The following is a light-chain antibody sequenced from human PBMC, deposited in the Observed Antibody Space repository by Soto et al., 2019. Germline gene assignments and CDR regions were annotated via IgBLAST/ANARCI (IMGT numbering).Light chain of an antibody. CDR2: QAS. CDR3: QQYSRYSA. V-gene: IGKV1-5*03. Sequence: DIQVTQSPATLSASVGDRVTIXXRASQSINIYLAWYRQKPGKAPQXLIYQASILEPGVPSRFSGRGSGTEFTLTISSLQPDDFATYYCQQYSRYSAFGQGTKVDIK. CDR1: QSINIY. J-gene: IGKJ2*01.